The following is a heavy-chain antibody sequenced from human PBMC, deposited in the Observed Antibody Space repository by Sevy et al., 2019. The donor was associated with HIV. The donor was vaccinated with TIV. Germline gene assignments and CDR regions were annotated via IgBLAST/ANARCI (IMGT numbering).Heavy chain of an antibody. CDR2: ISWNRGNI. V-gene: IGHV3-9*01. J-gene: IGHJ4*02. CDR3: AKDRYSNLGDGYFDH. CDR1: GFSFEDYA. Sequence: GGSLRLSCVASGFSFEDYAMHWVRQVPGKGLEWVSGISWNRGNIAYAESVKGRFTISRDNPKNSLYLRMTSLRIEDTACYFCAKDRYSNLGDGYFDHWGQGTPVTVSS. D-gene: IGHD4-4*01.